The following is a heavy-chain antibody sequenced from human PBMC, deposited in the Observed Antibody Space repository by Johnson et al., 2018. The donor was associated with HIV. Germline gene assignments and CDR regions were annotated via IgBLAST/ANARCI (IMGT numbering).Heavy chain of an antibody. CDR3: ARGRKTVTTVRPSAFDI. Sequence: QMQLVESGGGVVQPGGSLRLSCAASGFTFSSYAMHWVRQAPGKGLEWVSVIYSGGSTYYADSVKGRFTIPRDNSKNTLYLQMNSLRAEDTAVYYCARGRKTVTTVRPSAFDIWGQGTMVTVSS. V-gene: IGHV3-NL1*01. CDR2: IYSGGST. J-gene: IGHJ3*02. CDR1: GFTFSSYA. D-gene: IGHD4-17*01.